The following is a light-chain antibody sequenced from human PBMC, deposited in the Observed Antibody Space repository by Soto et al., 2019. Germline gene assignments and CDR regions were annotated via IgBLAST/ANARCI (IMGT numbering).Light chain of an antibody. CDR2: DAS. V-gene: IGKV3-11*01. Sequence: EIVLTQSPATLSLSPGERATLSCRASQSVSSYLAWYQQKPGQAPRLLIYDASHRATGIPAGFSGSGSGTDFTLTISSLEPEDFAVYYCQQRSNWPRTFGQGTKVEIK. CDR1: QSVSSY. CDR3: QQRSNWPRT. J-gene: IGKJ1*01.